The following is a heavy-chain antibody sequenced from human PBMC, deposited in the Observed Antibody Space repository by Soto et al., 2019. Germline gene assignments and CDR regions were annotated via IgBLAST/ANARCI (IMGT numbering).Heavy chain of an antibody. Sequence: EVQLLESGGGLVQPGGSLRLSCAASGFTFSNYAMSWVRQAPGMGLEWVSTLGVRSTYYADSVKDRFTISRDNSNNALYLQMNSLRVGDTAVYYCAKGTLVKPPGTRAFDVWGQGTMVIVSS. D-gene: IGHD6-13*01. CDR1: GFTFSNYA. V-gene: IGHV3-23*01. CDR3: AKGTLVKPPGTRAFDV. CDR2: LGVRST. J-gene: IGHJ3*01.